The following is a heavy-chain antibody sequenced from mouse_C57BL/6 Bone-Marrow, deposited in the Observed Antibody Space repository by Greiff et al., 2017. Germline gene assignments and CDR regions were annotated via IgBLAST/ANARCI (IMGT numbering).Heavy chain of an antibody. Sequence: QVQLQQSGPELVKPGASVKISCKASGYSFTSYYIHWVKQRPGQGLEWIGWIYPGSGNTKYNEKFKGKATLTADTSSSTAYMQLRSLTSEDSAVYYCARTWLLPLFAYWGQGTLVTVSA. CDR3: ARTWLLPLFAY. J-gene: IGHJ3*01. V-gene: IGHV1-66*01. CDR2: IYPGSGNT. D-gene: IGHD2-3*01. CDR1: GYSFTSYY.